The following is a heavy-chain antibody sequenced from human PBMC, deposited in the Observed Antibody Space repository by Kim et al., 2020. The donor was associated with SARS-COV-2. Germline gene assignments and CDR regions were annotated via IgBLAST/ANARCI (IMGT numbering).Heavy chain of an antibody. V-gene: IGHV3-30*16. CDR3: ARDGRSSWKNWFEH. CDR2: ISDNGNTQ. D-gene: IGHD3-10*01. CDR1: GFSFSNFA. J-gene: IGHJ5*02. Sequence: GGSLRLSCAASGFSFSNFAMHWVRQAPGKGLEWVTDISDNGNTQYFADSVKGRFTISRDTSKNTVYLQMNDLRHEDAALYYCARDGRSSWKNWFEHWGQGTLVTVSS.